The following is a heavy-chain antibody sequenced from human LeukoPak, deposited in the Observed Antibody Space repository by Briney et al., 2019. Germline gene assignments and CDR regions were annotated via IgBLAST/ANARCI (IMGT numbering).Heavy chain of an antibody. J-gene: IGHJ5*02. CDR1: GYTLTELS. CDR2: FDPEDGET. Sequence: ASVKVSCKVSGYTLTELSMHWVRQAPGKGLEWMGGFDPEDGETIYAQKFQGRVTMTRDTSTSTVYMELSSLRSEDTAVYYCARRYDSSFDPWGQGTLVTVSS. CDR3: ARRYDSSFDP. D-gene: IGHD3-3*01. V-gene: IGHV1-24*01.